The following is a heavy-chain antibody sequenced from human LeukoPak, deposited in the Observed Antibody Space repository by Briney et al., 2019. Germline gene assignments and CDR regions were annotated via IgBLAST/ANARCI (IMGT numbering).Heavy chain of an antibody. D-gene: IGHD3-10*02. CDR3: ARVYGRFEMLGGYYYYMDV. CDR2: ISAYNGNT. J-gene: IGHJ6*03. V-gene: IGHV1-18*01. CDR1: GYTFTSYG. Sequence: ASVKVSCKASGYTFTSYGISWVRQAPGQGLEWMGWISAYNGNTNYAQKLQGRVTMTTDTSTSTAYMELRSLRSDDTAVYYCARVYGRFEMLGGYYYYMDVWGKGTTVTVSS.